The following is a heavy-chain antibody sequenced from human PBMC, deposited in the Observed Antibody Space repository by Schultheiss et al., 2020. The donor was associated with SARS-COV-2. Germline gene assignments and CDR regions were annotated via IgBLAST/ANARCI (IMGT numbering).Heavy chain of an antibody. J-gene: IGHJ4*02. Sequence: GGSLRLSCTASGFTFGDYAMSWFRQAPGKGLEWVSSISSSSSYIYYADSVKGRFTISRDNAKNSLYLQMNSLRAEDTAVYYCARDTGAPFDYWGQGTLVTVSS. V-gene: IGHV3-21*01. CDR2: ISSSSSYI. D-gene: IGHD1-26*01. CDR1: GFTFGDYA. CDR3: ARDTGAPFDY.